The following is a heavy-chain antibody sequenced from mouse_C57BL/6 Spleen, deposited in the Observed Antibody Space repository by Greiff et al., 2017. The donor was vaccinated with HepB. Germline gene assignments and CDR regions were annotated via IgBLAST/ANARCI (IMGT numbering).Heavy chain of an antibody. V-gene: IGHV1-4*01. CDR3: ERWGHYFDY. Sequence: VQLQQSGAELARPGASVKMSCKASGYTFTSYTMHWVKQRPGQGLEWIGYINPSSGYTKYNQKFKDKATLTADKSSSTAYMQLSSLTSEDSAVYYSERWGHYFDYWGQGTTLTVSS. CDR2: INPSSGYT. J-gene: IGHJ2*01. CDR1: GYTFTSYT.